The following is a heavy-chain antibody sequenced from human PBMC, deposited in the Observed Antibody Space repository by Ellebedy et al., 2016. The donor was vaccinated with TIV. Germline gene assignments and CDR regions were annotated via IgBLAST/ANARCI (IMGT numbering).Heavy chain of an antibody. Sequence: AASVKVSCKVSGYALTELSMHWVRQAPGKGLEWMGGFDPEDGETIYAQKFQGRVTMTEDTSTDTAYMELSSLRSEDTAVYYCATVYYGSGMHWGQGTLVTVSS. D-gene: IGHD3-10*01. CDR2: FDPEDGET. CDR3: ATVYYGSGMH. J-gene: IGHJ4*02. V-gene: IGHV1-24*01. CDR1: GYALTELS.